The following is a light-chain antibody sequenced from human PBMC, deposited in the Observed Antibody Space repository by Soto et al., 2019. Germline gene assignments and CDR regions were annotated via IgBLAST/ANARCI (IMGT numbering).Light chain of an antibody. CDR1: QSVSAW. V-gene: IGKV1-5*03. CDR3: LEYDSYT. J-gene: IGKJ1*01. CDR2: KAS. Sequence: DVQMTQSPSTLSASVGDRVTITCRASQSVSAWLAWYQQQPGKAPKLLIYKASSLQSGVPSRFSGNGSGTEFTLTISSLQPDDSATYFCLEYDSYTFGQGTKVEIK.